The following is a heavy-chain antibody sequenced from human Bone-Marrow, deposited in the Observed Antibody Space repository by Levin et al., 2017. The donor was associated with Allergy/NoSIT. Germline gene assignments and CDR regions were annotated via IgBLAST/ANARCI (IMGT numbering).Heavy chain of an antibody. CDR3: GKGDY. CDR1: GFTFSSYA. Sequence: GGSLRLSCAASGFTFSSYAMHWVRQAPGKGLEWVAVISYDGSNKYYADSVKGRFTISRDNSKNTLYLQMNSLRAEDTAVYYGGKGDYWGQGTLVTVSS. V-gene: IGHV3-30-3*01. J-gene: IGHJ4*02. CDR2: ISYDGSNK.